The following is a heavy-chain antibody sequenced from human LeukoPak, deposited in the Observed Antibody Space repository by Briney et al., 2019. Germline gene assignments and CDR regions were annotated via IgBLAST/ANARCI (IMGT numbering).Heavy chain of an antibody. CDR3: ARSRAFNSGAFDP. D-gene: IGHD1-26*01. V-gene: IGHV4-61*01. Sequence: SETLSLTCTVSGAPVSSASYRSWIRQPPGKGVEWIAHIYNGVNTNYNPSLKSRVTISVDTSKNQFSLRLNSVTAADTAVYYCARSRAFNSGAFDPWGQGSLVTVSS. J-gene: IGHJ5*02. CDR1: GAPVSSASY. CDR2: IYNGVNT.